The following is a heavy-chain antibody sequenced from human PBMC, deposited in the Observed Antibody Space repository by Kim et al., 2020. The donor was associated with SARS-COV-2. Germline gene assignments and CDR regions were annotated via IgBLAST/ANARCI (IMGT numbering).Heavy chain of an antibody. CDR1: GYTFTSYD. V-gene: IGHV1-8*01. Sequence: ASVKVSCKASGYTFTSYDINWVRQATGQGLEWMGWMNPNSGNTGYAQKFQGRVTMTRNTSISTAYMELSSLRSEDTAVYYCASIVGATGWFDPWGQGTLVTVSS. J-gene: IGHJ5*02. D-gene: IGHD1-26*01. CDR2: MNPNSGNT. CDR3: ASIVGATGWFDP.